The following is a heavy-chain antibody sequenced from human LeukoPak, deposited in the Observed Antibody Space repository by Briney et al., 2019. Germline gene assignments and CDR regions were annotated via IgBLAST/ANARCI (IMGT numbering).Heavy chain of an antibody. D-gene: IGHD2-21*02. Sequence: PGGSLRLSCAASGFTFSSYSMNWVRQAPGKGLEWVSSISSSSSYTNYADSVKGRFTISRDNAKNSLYLQMSSLRAEDTAVYYCAREARDVVVTASDAFDIWGQGTMVTVSS. V-gene: IGHV3-21*04. J-gene: IGHJ3*02. CDR1: GFTFSSYS. CDR2: ISSSSSYT. CDR3: AREARDVVVTASDAFDI.